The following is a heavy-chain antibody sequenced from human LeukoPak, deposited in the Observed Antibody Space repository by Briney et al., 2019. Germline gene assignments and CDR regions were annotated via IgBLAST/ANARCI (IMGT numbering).Heavy chain of an antibody. D-gene: IGHD5-12*01. CDR3: ARDRVVATFDY. Sequence: PGGSLRLSCAPSGFTFSSYTMNWVRQAPGHGLEWVSYIGSSSGTIYYADSVKGRFTITRDNAKNSLYMLMNSLRAEDTAVYYCARDRVVATFDYWGQGTLVTVSS. CDR2: IGSSSGTI. J-gene: IGHJ4*02. CDR1: GFTFSSYT. V-gene: IGHV3-48*01.